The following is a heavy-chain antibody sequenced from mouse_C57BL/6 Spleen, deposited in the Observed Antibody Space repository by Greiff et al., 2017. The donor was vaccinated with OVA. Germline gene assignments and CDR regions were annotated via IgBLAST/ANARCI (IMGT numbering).Heavy chain of an antibody. CDR3: ARGLGGFAY. D-gene: IGHD3-1*01. J-gene: IGHJ3*01. V-gene: IGHV1-69*01. CDR1: GYTFTSYW. CDR2: IDPSDSYT. Sequence: VQLKQPGAELVMPGASVKLSCKASGYTFTSYWMHWVKQRPGQGLEWIGEIDPSDSYTNYNQKFKGKSTLTVDKSSSTAYMQLSSLTSEDSAVYYCARGLGGFAYWGQGTLVTVSA.